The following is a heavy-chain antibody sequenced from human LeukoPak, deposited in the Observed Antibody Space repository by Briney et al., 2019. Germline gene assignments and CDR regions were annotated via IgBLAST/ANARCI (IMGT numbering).Heavy chain of an antibody. CDR3: AELGITMIGGV. CDR2: IRYDGNNK. J-gene: IGHJ6*04. CDR1: GFSFSTYG. V-gene: IGHV3-30*02. Sequence: GGSLRLSCAASGFSFSTYGMNWVRQAPGKGLEWVAFIRYDGNNKYYADSVKGRFTISRDNSKNTLFLQMNSLRAEDTAVYYCAELGITMIGGVWGKGTTVTISS. D-gene: IGHD3-10*02.